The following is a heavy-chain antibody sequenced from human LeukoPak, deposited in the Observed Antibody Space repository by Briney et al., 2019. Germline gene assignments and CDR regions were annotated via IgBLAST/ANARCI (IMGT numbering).Heavy chain of an antibody. CDR1: GFTFSNYW. D-gene: IGHD3-9*01. V-gene: IGHV3-7*01. CDR3: AGGSGYLITS. J-gene: IGHJ5*02. Sequence: QSGGSLRLSCAASGFTFSNYWMHWVRQAPGKGLEWLAIIKQDGSEKHYKGSVEGRFTISRDNAKNSLHLQMNSLRAEDTAVYYCAGGSGYLITSWGQGTLVTVSS. CDR2: IKQDGSEK.